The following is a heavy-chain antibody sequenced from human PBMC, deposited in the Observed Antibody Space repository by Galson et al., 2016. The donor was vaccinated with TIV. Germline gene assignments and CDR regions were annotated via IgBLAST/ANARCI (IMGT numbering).Heavy chain of an antibody. V-gene: IGHV1-69*02. CDR2: IIPMVGMT. D-gene: IGHD1-26*01. CDR3: ARRYSGSKNGFDM. Sequence: SVKVSCKASGGTFSSYSVSWVRQAPGQGLEWMGRIIPMVGMTNYAQKFQGKITITAGRSTTTAYLGLSSLKSEDKAVYYCARRYSGSKNGFDMWGQGTMVTVSS. J-gene: IGHJ3*02. CDR1: GGTFSSYS.